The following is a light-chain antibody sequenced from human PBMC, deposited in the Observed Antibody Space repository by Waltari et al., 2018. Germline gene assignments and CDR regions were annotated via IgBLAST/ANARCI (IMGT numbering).Light chain of an antibody. V-gene: IGKV1-39*01. CDR3: QQSYRTPPLT. Sequence: DIQMTQSPLSLSASVGDRVTITCRASQSISGYLNWYQQKPGKAPKILIYATSSLQSWVPSRFSGSGSGTDFTLTISSLQPEDFATYYCQQSYRTPPLTFGGGTKVEIK. CDR2: ATS. CDR1: QSISGY. J-gene: IGKJ4*01.